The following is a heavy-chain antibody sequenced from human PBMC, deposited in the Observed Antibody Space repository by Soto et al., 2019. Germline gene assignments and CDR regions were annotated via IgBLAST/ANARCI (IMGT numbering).Heavy chain of an antibody. Sequence: QVQLQESGPGLVKPSETLSLTCTVSGVYISPYYWSWIRQPPGKGLEWIGYIYYTGRTYYNPSLKSRVTISVDTSKNQFSLKLSSATAADTAVYYCARQEYTSGWYPFDYWGQGAQVTVSS. CDR3: ARQEYTSGWYPFDY. J-gene: IGHJ4*02. CDR1: GVYISPYY. V-gene: IGHV4-59*01. D-gene: IGHD6-19*01. CDR2: IYYTGRT.